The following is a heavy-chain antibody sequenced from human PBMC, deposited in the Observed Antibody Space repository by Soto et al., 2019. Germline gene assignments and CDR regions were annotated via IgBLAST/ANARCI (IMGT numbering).Heavy chain of an antibody. Sequence: SETLSLTCTVSGGSISSGGYYWSWIRQHPGKGLEWIGYIYYSGSTYYNPSLKSRVTISVDTSKNQFSLKLSSVTAADTAVYYCARCIAAAGTNYFDYWGQGTLVTVAS. J-gene: IGHJ4*02. D-gene: IGHD6-13*01. CDR2: IYYSGST. CDR1: GGSISSGGYY. CDR3: ARCIAAAGTNYFDY. V-gene: IGHV4-31*03.